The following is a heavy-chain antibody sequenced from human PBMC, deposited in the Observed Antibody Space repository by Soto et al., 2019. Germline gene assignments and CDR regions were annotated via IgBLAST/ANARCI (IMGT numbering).Heavy chain of an antibody. CDR2: ISSSGSTI. Sequence: QVQLVESGGGLVKPGGSLRLSCAASGFTFSDYYMSWIRQAPGKGLEWVSYISSSGSTIYYADSVKGRFTISRDNAKNSLYLQMNSLRAEDTAVYYCARDRQDCTNGVCYTRGGIDFDYWGQGTLVTVSS. CDR1: GFTFSDYY. V-gene: IGHV3-11*01. CDR3: ARDRQDCTNGVCYTRGGIDFDY. D-gene: IGHD2-8*01. J-gene: IGHJ4*02.